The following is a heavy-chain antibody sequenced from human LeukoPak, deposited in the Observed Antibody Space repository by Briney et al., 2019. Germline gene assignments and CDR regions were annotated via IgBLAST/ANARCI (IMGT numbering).Heavy chain of an antibody. CDR1: GYSFTSYW. Sequence: GESLKIPCKGSGYSFTSYWIGWVRQMPGKGLEWMGIIYPGDSETRYSPSFQGQVTISADKSISTAYLQWSSLKASDTAMYYCARITSRARDAFDIWGQGTMVTVSS. D-gene: IGHD1-14*01. CDR2: IYPGDSET. CDR3: ARITSRARDAFDI. V-gene: IGHV5-51*01. J-gene: IGHJ3*02.